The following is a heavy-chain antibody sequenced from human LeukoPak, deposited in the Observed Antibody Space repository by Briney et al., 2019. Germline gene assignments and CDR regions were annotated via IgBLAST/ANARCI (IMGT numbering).Heavy chain of an antibody. CDR2: IKEDGSVI. CDR1: GFTFSIYW. D-gene: IGHD6-13*01. V-gene: IGHV3-7*01. J-gene: IGHJ4*02. CDR3: ARGSGRQQLEQNY. Sequence: GRSQRLSCVASGFTFSIYWLSWVRQAPGRGPEWLAIIKEDGSVIWDVESVRGRFTISRDNAKNSVYLEMNSLRAEDTAVYYCARGSGRQQLEQNYWGQGNLVTVSS.